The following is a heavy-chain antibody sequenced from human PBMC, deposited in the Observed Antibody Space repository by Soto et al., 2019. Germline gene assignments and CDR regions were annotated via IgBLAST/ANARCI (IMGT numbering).Heavy chain of an antibody. CDR3: ARLYRGGSSWYINYYYGMDV. J-gene: IGHJ6*02. D-gene: IGHD6-13*01. Sequence: APVKLSCKASGYTFTIYGISCGVNYAKQGREGMGWISAYNGNTNYAQKLQGRVTMTTDTSTSTAYMELRSLRSDDTAVYYCARLYRGGSSWYINYYYGMDVWGQGTTVTVSS. V-gene: IGHV1-18*01. CDR2: ISAYNGNT. CDR1: GYTFTIYG.